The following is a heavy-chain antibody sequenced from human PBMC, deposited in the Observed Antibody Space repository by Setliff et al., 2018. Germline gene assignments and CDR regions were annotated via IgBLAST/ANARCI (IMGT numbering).Heavy chain of an antibody. CDR3: AKVSYYYDSSGLIDY. D-gene: IGHD3-22*01. CDR1: GFTFSSYG. CDR2: TRHDGSNK. Sequence: GGSLRLSCAASGFTFSSYGMHWVRQAPGKGLEWVAFTRHDGSNKFYADSVKGRFTISRDNSKNTLYLQMYSLRAEDTAVYYCAKVSYYYDSSGLIDYWGQGTLVTVSS. V-gene: IGHV3-30*02. J-gene: IGHJ4*02.